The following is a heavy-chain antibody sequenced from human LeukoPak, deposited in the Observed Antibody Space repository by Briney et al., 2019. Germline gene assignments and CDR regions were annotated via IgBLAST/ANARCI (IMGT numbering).Heavy chain of an antibody. CDR1: VGSISGYY. D-gene: IGHD1-7*01. CDR2: IYTSGST. V-gene: IGHV4-4*09. J-gene: IGHJ4*02. Sequence: SGSLSLTCALSVGSISGYYWSWIRQPPGGRLERSGYIYTSGSTNYNPSLKSRLTISVDTSKNQFSLKLSSVTAADTAVYYCARHSVGGTTAAYYFDYWGQGTLVTVSS. CDR3: ARHSVGGTTAAYYFDY.